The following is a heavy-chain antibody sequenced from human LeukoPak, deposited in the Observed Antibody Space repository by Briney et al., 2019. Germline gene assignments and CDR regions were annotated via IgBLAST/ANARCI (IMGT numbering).Heavy chain of an antibody. Sequence: SETLSLTCVVYGGSFSGYYWSWIRQPPGKGLEWIGEINHSGSTNYNPSLKSRVAISVDTSKNQFSLKLSSVTAADTAVYYCARGRSWYGGVWFDPWGQGTLVTVSS. J-gene: IGHJ5*02. CDR3: ARGRSWYGGVWFDP. V-gene: IGHV4-34*01. D-gene: IGHD6-13*01. CDR2: INHSGST. CDR1: GGSFSGYY.